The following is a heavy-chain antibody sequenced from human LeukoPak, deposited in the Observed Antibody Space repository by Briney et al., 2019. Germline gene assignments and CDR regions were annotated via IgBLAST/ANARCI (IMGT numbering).Heavy chain of an antibody. Sequence: SETLSLTCTVSGGSISSYYCSWIRQPPGKGLEWIGYIYYSGSTNYNPSLKSRVTISVDTSKNQFSLKLSSVTAADTAVYYCASLPVGAAAGSRPFDYWGQGTLVTVSS. CDR2: IYYSGST. J-gene: IGHJ4*02. CDR1: GGSISSYY. D-gene: IGHD6-13*01. CDR3: ASLPVGAAAGSRPFDY. V-gene: IGHV4-59*08.